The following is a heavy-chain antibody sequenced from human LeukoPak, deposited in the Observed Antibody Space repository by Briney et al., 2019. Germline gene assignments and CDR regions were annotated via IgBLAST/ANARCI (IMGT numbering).Heavy chain of an antibody. Sequence: SQTLSLTCAISGDSASSNSASWNWIRQSPSRGLEWLGRTYYRSKWYNEYAGSVRGRITINADTSKNQFSLQLYSVTPDDTAVYHCARDAGWGFLHALDIWGQGTRVTVSS. CDR1: GDSASSNSAS. CDR3: ARDAGWGFLHALDI. CDR2: TYYRSKWYN. D-gene: IGHD2-21*01. J-gene: IGHJ3*02. V-gene: IGHV6-1*01.